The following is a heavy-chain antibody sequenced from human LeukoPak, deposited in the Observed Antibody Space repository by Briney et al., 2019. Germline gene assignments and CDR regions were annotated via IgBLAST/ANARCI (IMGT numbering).Heavy chain of an antibody. D-gene: IGHD3-10*01. CDR3: ARDYYGSGSSYCGMDV. Sequence: GASVKVSCKASGYTFTGYYMHWVRQAPGQGLEWMGWINPNSGGTNYAQKFQGRVTMTRDTSISAAYMELSRLRSDDTAVYYCARDYYGSGSSYCGMDVWGQGTTVTVSS. CDR1: GYTFTGYY. J-gene: IGHJ6*02. CDR2: INPNSGGT. V-gene: IGHV1-2*02.